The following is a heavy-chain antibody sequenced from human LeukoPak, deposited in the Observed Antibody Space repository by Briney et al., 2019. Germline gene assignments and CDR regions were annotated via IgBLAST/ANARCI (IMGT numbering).Heavy chain of an antibody. J-gene: IGHJ5*02. CDR3: ARDASGWSHNWFDP. D-gene: IGHD6-19*01. CDR1: GFTFSSYE. V-gene: IGHV3-48*03. Sequence: PGGSLRLSCAASGFTFSSYEMNWVRQAPGKGLEGVSYISSSGSTIYYADSVKGRFTISRDNAKNSLYLQMNSLRAEDTAVYYCARDASGWSHNWFDPWGQGTLVTVSS. CDR2: ISSSGSTI.